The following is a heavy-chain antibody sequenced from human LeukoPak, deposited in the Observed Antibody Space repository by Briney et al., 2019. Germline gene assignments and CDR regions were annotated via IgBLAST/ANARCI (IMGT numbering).Heavy chain of an antibody. V-gene: IGHV4-4*02. CDR2: IYHSGST. CDR1: GGSISSSNW. CDR3: ARLRYFDWSFDY. J-gene: IGHJ4*02. Sequence: TSETLSLTCAVSGGSISSSNWWSWARQPPGKGLEWIGEIYHSGSTNYNPSLKSRVTISVDKSKNQFSLKLSSVTAADTAVNYCARLRYFDWSFDYWGQGTLVTVSS. D-gene: IGHD3-9*01.